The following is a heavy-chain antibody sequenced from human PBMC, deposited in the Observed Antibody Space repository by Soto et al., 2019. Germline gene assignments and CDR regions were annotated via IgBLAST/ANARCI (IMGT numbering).Heavy chain of an antibody. Sequence: QVQLVQSGAEVKKPGSSVKVSCLASRGTFNRYAINWVRQAPGHGLEWLGALVPQFGTPNYAQKFQDRVTLVADESTFTTATEVRGLTSGHPAVSYCSRQKRDTPIAPFDVWGQGPLCTVSA. J-gene: IGHJ4*02. CDR1: RGTFNRYA. CDR3: SRQKRDTPIAPFDV. D-gene: IGHD5-18*01. V-gene: IGHV1-69*01. CDR2: LVPQFGTP.